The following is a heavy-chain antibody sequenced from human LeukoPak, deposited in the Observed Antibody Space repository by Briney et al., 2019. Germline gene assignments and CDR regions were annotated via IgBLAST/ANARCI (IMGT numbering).Heavy chain of an antibody. J-gene: IGHJ4*02. CDR2: IYYSGST. Sequence: SETLSLTCTVSGGSISSSSYYWGWIRQPPGKGLEWIGSIYYSGSTYYNPSLKSRVTISVDTSKNQFSLKLSSVTAADTAVYNCATLVTTVTLKSLNFDYWGQGTLVTVSS. V-gene: IGHV4-39*01. CDR3: ATLVTTVTLKSLNFDY. CDR1: GGSISSSSYY. D-gene: IGHD4-17*01.